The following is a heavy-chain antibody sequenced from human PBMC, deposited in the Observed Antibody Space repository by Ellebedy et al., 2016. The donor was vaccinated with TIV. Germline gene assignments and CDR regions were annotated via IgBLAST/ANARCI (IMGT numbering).Heavy chain of an antibody. D-gene: IGHD4/OR15-4a*01. CDR2: ISGTSGSI. J-gene: IGHJ4*02. CDR1: GFTFSTYA. Sequence: GESLKISXAASGFTFSTYAMGWGRQAPGKGLEWVSAISGTSGSIYYAASVKDRFTISRDNSKNTLYLQMNSLRAEDTAIYYCTKGLVYVSGATSGVDHWGQGNLVSVSS. V-gene: IGHV3-23*01. CDR3: TKGLVYVSGATSGVDH.